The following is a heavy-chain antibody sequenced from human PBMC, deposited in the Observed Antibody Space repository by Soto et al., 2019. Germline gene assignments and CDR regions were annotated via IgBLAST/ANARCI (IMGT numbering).Heavy chain of an antibody. V-gene: IGHV4-31*03. Sequence: PSETLSLTCTVSGGSISSGGYYWSWIRQHPGKGLEWIGYIYYSGSTYYNPSLKSRVTISVDTSKDQFSLKLSSVTAADTAVYYCARDRWGSSSWQDYYYYYGMDVWGQGTTVTVSS. J-gene: IGHJ6*02. CDR2: IYYSGST. D-gene: IGHD6-13*01. CDR1: GGSISSGGYY. CDR3: ARDRWGSSSWQDYYYYYGMDV.